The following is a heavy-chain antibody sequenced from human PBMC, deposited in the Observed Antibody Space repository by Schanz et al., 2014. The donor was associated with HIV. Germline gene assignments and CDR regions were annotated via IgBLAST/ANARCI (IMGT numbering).Heavy chain of an antibody. CDR1: GFSFKTNA. CDR3: AKGLPIWLQPPFDY. CDR2: LSGTGSST. J-gene: IGHJ4*02. D-gene: IGHD5-12*01. V-gene: IGHV3-23*01. Sequence: DVQLLESGGGLVQPGGSLRLSCATSGFSFKTNAMSWVRQAPGKGLEWVSGLSGTGSSTHYADSVKGRFTISRDNSKNTLYLQMNSLRAEDTAVYYCAKGLPIWLQPPFDYWGQGTLVTVSS.